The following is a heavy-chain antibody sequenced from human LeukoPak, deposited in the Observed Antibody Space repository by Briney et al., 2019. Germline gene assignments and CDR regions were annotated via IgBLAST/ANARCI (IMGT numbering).Heavy chain of an antibody. Sequence: GGSLRLSCAASGFTFDDYAMHWVRQAPGKGLEWVSGISWNSGSIGYADSVKGRFTISRDNAKNSLYLQMNSLRAEDTALNYCAKVGSTSPTGYGMDVWGQGTTVTVSS. CDR3: AKVGSTSPTGYGMDV. V-gene: IGHV3-9*01. CDR2: ISWNSGSI. CDR1: GFTFDDYA. D-gene: IGHD2-2*01. J-gene: IGHJ6*02.